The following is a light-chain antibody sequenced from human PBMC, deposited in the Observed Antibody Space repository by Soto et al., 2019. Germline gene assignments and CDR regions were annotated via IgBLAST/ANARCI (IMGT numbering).Light chain of an antibody. Sequence: EIVLTQSPATLSLSPGERATLSCRASQSVSSYLAWYQQKRGQAPRLLIYDSSNRATGIPARFSGSGSGTDFSLIISSLEPEDFAVYYCQQRSSWPLTFGGGTKVDIK. CDR2: DSS. CDR1: QSVSSY. J-gene: IGKJ4*01. CDR3: QQRSSWPLT. V-gene: IGKV3-11*01.